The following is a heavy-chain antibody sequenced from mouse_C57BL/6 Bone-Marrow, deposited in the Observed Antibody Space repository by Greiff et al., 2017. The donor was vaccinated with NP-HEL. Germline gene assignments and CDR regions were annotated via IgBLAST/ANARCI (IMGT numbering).Heavy chain of an antibody. CDR3: AKDYDYDGYAMDY. V-gene: IGHV1-50*01. CDR2: IDPSDSYT. D-gene: IGHD2-4*01. Sequence: VQLQQPGAELVKPGASVKLSCKASGYTFTSYWMQWVKQRPGQGLEWIGEIDPSDSYTNSNQKFKGKATLTVDTSSSTAYMQLRSLTSEDSAVYYCAKDYDYDGYAMDYWGQGTSVTVSS. CDR1: GYTFTSYW. J-gene: IGHJ4*01.